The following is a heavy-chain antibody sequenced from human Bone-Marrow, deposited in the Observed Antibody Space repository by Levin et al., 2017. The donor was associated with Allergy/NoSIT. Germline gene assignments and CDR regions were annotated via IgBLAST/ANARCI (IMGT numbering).Heavy chain of an antibody. CDR3: ARGHFPYYYYGMDV. V-gene: IGHV1-18*01. CDR2: GSAYSGNT. J-gene: IGHJ6*02. Sequence: VASVKVSCKASGYTFTTYGLTWVRQAPGEGREWRGWGSAYSGNTNYALKLQDRVTMTTDTATNTAYMELTRLRSDDTAIYYCARGHFPYYYYGMDVWGQGTTVVVSS. CDR1: GYTFTTYG.